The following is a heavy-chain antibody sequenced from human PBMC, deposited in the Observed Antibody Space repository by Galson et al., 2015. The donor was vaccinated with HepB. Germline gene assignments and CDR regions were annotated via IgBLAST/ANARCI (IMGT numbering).Heavy chain of an antibody. CDR1: GLPFSSYW. CDR3: ARDPGGGNWCAFDI. CDR2: IKADGSDK. Sequence: SLRLSCAASGLPFSSYWMTWVRQAPGEGLEWVGNIKADGSDKYYVDSVKGRFTISRDNAKNSLYLQMNSLRAEDTAVYYCARDPGGGNWCAFDIWGQGTMVTVSS. D-gene: IGHD4-23*01. J-gene: IGHJ3*02. V-gene: IGHV3-7*01.